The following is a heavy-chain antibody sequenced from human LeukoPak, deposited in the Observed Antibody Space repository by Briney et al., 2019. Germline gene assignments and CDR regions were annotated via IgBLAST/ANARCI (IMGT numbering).Heavy chain of an antibody. Sequence: GGSLRLSCAASGFTFSNYAMHWVRQAPGKGLEWVAVLSYDGSDKYYADSVKGRFTISRDNSKNTLYLQMNSLRAEDTAVYYCARVEGPWGQGTLVTVSS. CDR1: GFTFSNYA. CDR3: ARVEGP. V-gene: IGHV3-30-3*01. CDR2: LSYDGSDK. J-gene: IGHJ4*02.